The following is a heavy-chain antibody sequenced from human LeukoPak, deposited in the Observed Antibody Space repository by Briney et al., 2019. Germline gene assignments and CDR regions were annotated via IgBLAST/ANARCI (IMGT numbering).Heavy chain of an antibody. J-gene: IGHJ4*02. CDR2: ISGSGGST. Sequence: GGSLRLSCAASGFTFSSYAMSWVRQAPGKGLEWVSAISGSGGSTYYADSVKGRFTISRDNSKNTLYLQMNSLRAEDTAVYHCAKDPWSGMGATTGGDYWGQGTLVTVSS. CDR3: AKDPWSGMGATTGGDY. V-gene: IGHV3-23*01. CDR1: GFTFSSYA. D-gene: IGHD1-26*01.